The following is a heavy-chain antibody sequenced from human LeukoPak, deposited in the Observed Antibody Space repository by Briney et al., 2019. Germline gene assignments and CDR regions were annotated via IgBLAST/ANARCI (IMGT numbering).Heavy chain of an antibody. CDR3: ARLVLMVYAIRELGKFDY. V-gene: IGHV4-38-2*01. D-gene: IGHD2-8*01. Sequence: SETMSLTCAVSGYSISSGYYWGWIRQPPGKGLEWIGSIYHSGSTYYNPSLKSRVTISVDTSKNQFSLKLSSVTAADTAVYYCARLVLMVYAIRELGKFDYWGQGTLVTVSS. CDR1: GYSISSGYY. J-gene: IGHJ4*02. CDR2: IYHSGST.